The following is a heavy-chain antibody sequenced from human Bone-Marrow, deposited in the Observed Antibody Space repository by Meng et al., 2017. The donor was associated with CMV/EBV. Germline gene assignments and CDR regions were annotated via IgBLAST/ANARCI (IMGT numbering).Heavy chain of an antibody. V-gene: IGHV3-30*02. Sequence: GESPKIPFAASGFTFSSFGMHWVRQAPGKGLEWVAFIRYDGSNKNYADSVKGRFTISRDNSKNTMYLQMNSLRAEDTAGYYCARGSNGSGSFYPQPFDYWGQGTLVTVSS. CDR3: ARGSNGSGSFYPQPFDY. D-gene: IGHD3-10*01. J-gene: IGHJ4*02. CDR2: IRYDGSNK. CDR1: GFTFSSFG.